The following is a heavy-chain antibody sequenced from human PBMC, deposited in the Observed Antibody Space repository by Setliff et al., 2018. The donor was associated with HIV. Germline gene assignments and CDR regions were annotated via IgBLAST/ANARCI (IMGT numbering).Heavy chain of an antibody. D-gene: IGHD5-12*01. J-gene: IGHJ6*03. V-gene: IGHV1-2*06. CDR3: ARRGYSRPLNYDYYYIDV. Sequence: EASVKVSCKASGYTFTGYYIHWVRQAPGQGLEWMGLINTNSGGTNYAQNFQGRVTMTRDTSISTAYMELSRLRSDDTAVYYCARRGYSRPLNYDYYYIDVWGKGTMVTVSS. CDR1: GYTFTGYY. CDR2: INTNSGGT.